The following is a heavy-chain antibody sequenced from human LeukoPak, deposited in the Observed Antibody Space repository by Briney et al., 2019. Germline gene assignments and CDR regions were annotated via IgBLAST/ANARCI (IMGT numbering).Heavy chain of an antibody. D-gene: IGHD5-12*01. J-gene: IGHJ6*02. Sequence: ASVKVSCKASGYTFTGYYMHWVRQAPGQGLEWMGWINPNSGGTNYAQKFQGWVTMTRDTSISTAYMELSRLRSDDTTVYYCARDRYSGYDYYYYYGMDVWGQGTTVTVSS. V-gene: IGHV1-2*04. CDR2: INPNSGGT. CDR1: GYTFTGYY. CDR3: ARDRYSGYDYYYYYGMDV.